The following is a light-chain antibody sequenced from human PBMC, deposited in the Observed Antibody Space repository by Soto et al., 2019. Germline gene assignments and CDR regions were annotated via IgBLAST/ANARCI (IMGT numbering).Light chain of an antibody. J-gene: IGLJ2*01. V-gene: IGLV1-51*01. CDR2: DNN. CDR3: ATWDGSLSAEV. Sequence: QSVLTQPPSVSAAPGQKVTISCSGRSSNIGNNYVSCYQQLPGTAPKLLIYDNNKRPSGIPDRFSGSKSGTSGTLDITGLQTGDEADYYCATWDGSLSAEVFGAGTKLTVL. CDR1: SSNIGNNY.